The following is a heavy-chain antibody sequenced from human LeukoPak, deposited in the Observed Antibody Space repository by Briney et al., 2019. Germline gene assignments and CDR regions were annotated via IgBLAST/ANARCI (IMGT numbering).Heavy chain of an antibody. Sequence: SETLSLTCTVSGDSISSGVYYWSWIRQHPGKGLEWMGYIFYTGRVSYNPSLKSRITISVDSSRNHFSLEVSSVTAADTAVYYCARTVGARTFYFDHWGRGTLVTVSS. D-gene: IGHD1-26*01. J-gene: IGHJ4*01. CDR3: ARTVGARTFYFDH. V-gene: IGHV4-31*03. CDR1: GDSISSGVYY. CDR2: IFYTGRV.